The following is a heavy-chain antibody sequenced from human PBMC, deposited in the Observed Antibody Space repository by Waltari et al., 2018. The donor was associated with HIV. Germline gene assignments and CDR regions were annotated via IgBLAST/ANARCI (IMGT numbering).Heavy chain of an antibody. CDR1: GFTFSSYW. CDR2: IKQDGSEK. CDR3: ANMAKDY. V-gene: IGHV3-7*03. Sequence: EVQLVESGGGLVQPGGSLRLSWAASGFTFSSYWVTWVRQAPGKGLEWVAHIKQDGSEKYYVDSVKGRFTISRDNSKNSLYLQMNSLRAEDTAMYFCANMAKDYWGQGTLVTVSS. J-gene: IGHJ4*02.